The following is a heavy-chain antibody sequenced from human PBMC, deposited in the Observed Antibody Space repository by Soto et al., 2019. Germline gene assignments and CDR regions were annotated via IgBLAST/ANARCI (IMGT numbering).Heavy chain of an antibody. CDR2: INPSGGST. CDR3: PSFQRGESYDYSGYGPCHVVN. V-gene: IGHV1-46*01. CDR1: GYSFTSYY. J-gene: IGHJ4*02. D-gene: IGHD3-16*01. Sequence: ASVKVSCKASGYSFTSYYLHWVRQAPGQGHEWMGLINPSGGSTTYSQKFQGRVTMTRDTSTTTVYIELSALRSEDTAFYYFPSFQRGESYDYSGYGPCHVVNWGQRTRVTV.